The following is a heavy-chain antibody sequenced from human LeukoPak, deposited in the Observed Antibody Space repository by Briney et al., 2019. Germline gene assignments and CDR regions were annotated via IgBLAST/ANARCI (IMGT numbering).Heavy chain of an antibody. CDR3: ARGYCSGGSCSGAWLDP. Sequence: GASVKVSCKASGYTFTGNHIHWVRQAPGQGLEWMGWINPNSGGTNYAQKFQGRVTVTRDTPISTAYIELNRLRSDDTAVYYCARGYCSGGSCSGAWLDPWGQGTLVTVSS. V-gene: IGHV1-2*02. CDR1: GYTFTGNH. CDR2: INPNSGGT. J-gene: IGHJ5*02. D-gene: IGHD2-15*01.